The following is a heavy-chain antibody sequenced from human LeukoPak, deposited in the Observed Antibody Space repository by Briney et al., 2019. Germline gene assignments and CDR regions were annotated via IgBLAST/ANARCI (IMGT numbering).Heavy chain of an antibody. CDR1: GFTFSTYA. D-gene: IGHD5/OR15-5a*01. V-gene: IGHV3-23*01. CDR2: ISGTGGST. Sequence: GGSLRLSCAASGFTFSTYAMSWVRQAPGKGLEWVSFISGTGGSTFYADSVKGRFTISRDNSKNTLYLQMNSLRAEDTAVYHCAKDRVYLREFDHWGQGTLVTVSS. J-gene: IGHJ4*02. CDR3: AKDRVYLREFDH.